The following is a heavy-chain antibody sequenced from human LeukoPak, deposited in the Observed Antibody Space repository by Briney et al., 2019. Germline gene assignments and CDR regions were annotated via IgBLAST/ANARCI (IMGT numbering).Heavy chain of an antibody. J-gene: IGHJ5*02. CDR1: GGSFSGYY. Sequence: ASETPSLTCAVYGGSFSGYYWSWIRQPPGKGLEWIGEINHSGSTNYNPSLKSRVTISVDTSKNQFSLKLSSVTAADTAVYYCARGRITMVRGVIKGNNWFDPWGQGTLVTVSS. D-gene: IGHD3-10*01. CDR3: ARGRITMVRGVIKGNNWFDP. V-gene: IGHV4-34*01. CDR2: INHSGST.